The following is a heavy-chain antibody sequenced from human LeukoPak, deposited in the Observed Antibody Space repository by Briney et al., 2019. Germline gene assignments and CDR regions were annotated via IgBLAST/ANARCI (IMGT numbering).Heavy chain of an antibody. CDR3: ARDPGYYDSKHFDY. CDR1: GYTFTSYG. Sequence: GASVKVSCKASGYTFTSYGISWVRQAPGQGLEWMGWISAYNGNTNYAQKLQGRVTMTIDTSTSTAYMELRSLRSDDTAVYYCARDPGYYDSKHFDYWGQGTLVTVSS. D-gene: IGHD3-22*01. CDR2: ISAYNGNT. V-gene: IGHV1-18*01. J-gene: IGHJ4*02.